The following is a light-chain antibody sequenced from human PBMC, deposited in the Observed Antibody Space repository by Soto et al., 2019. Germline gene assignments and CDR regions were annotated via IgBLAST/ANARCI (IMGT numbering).Light chain of an antibody. V-gene: IGKV1-5*03. J-gene: IGKJ1*01. CDR3: QQYNIYPFS. CDR2: KSS. Sequence: DVQMTQSPLTLSASVGDRVTITCRASEAVRSWLAWYQQKPGKAPKLLIYKSSTLESGVPSRFSGYESGTDFTLTISSLQPEDGATYYCQQYNIYPFSFGPGTKVEVK. CDR1: EAVRSW.